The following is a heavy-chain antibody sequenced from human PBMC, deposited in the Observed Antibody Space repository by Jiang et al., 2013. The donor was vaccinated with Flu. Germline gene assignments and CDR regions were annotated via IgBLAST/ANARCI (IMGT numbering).Heavy chain of an antibody. V-gene: IGHV5-51*01. CDR2: IYPGDSDT. CDR3: ARRAGGYYYYYGMDV. J-gene: IGHJ6*02. CDR1: GYSFTSYW. Sequence: SLKISCKGSGYSFTSYWIGWVRQMPGKGLEWMGIIYPGDSDTRYSPSFQGQVTISADKSISTAYLQWSSLKASDTAMYYCARRAGGYYYYYGMDVWGQGTTVTVSS. D-gene: IGHD2-15*01.